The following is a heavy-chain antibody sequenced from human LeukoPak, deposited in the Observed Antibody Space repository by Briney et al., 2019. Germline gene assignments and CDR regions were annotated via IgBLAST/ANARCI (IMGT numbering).Heavy chain of an antibody. J-gene: IGHJ5*02. Sequence: SETLSLTCTVSGGSISSSSYYWGWIRQPPGKGLEWIGSIYYSGSTYYNPSLKSRVTISVDTSKNQFSLKLSSVTAADTAVYYCASLYCSSTSCYVVDPWGQGTLVTVSS. CDR1: GGSISSSSYY. V-gene: IGHV4-39*01. CDR2: IYYSGST. CDR3: ASLYCSSTSCYVVDP. D-gene: IGHD2-2*01.